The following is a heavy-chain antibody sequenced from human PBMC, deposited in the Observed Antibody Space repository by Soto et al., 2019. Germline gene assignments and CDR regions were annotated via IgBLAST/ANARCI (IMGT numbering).Heavy chain of an antibody. CDR2: IIPIFGTA. D-gene: IGHD3-22*01. CDR1: GGSISSYA. CDR3: ARGVGDYYDSSGYPQGMDV. J-gene: IGHJ6*02. Sequence: KLSWKACGGSISSYASSWVRQEQRQGLEWMGGIIPIFGTANYAQKFQGRVTITADESTSTAYMELSSLRSEDTAVYYCARGVGDYYDSSGYPQGMDVWGQGTTVPVSS. V-gene: IGHV1-69*01.